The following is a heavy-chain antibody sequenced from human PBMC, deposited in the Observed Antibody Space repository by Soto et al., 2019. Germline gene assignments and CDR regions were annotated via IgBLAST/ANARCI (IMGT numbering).Heavy chain of an antibody. CDR3: ASGSGQDAFDI. Sequence: EVQLVESGGGLVQPGRSLRLSCAASGFTFDDYAMHWVRQAPGKGLEWVSGISWNSGSIGYVDSVKGRFTISRDNAKNSLYLQMNSLRAEDTALYYCASGSGQDAFDIWGQGTMVTVSS. D-gene: IGHD2-15*01. J-gene: IGHJ3*02. V-gene: IGHV3-9*01. CDR2: ISWNSGSI. CDR1: GFTFDDYA.